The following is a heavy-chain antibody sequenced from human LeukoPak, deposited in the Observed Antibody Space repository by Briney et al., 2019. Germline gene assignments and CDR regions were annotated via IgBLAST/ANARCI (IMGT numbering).Heavy chain of an antibody. CDR1: GYSFTSYW. J-gene: IGHJ4*02. D-gene: IGHD3-16*01. V-gene: IGHV5-51*01. Sequence: GESLKISCKGSGYSFTSYWIGWVRQMPGKGLEWMGIIYPGDSDTRYSPSFQGQVTISADRSSSTAYLQWSSLKASDTAMFYCARTPNNSRFDYVSWGQGTLVTVSS. CDR3: ARTPNNSRFDYVS. CDR2: IYPGDSDT.